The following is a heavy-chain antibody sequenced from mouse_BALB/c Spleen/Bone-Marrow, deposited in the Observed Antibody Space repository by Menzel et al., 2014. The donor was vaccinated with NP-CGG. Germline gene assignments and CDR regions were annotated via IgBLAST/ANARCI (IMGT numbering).Heavy chain of an antibody. CDR2: IYPGDGST. Sequence: VQVVESGPELVKPGALAKISCKASGYTFTSYDINWVKQRPGQGLEWIGWIYPGDGSTKYNEKFKGKATLTADKSSSTAYMQLSSLTSENSAVYFCARSGDSSGYGFAYWGQGTLVTVSA. V-gene: IGHV1S56*01. J-gene: IGHJ3*01. CDR1: GYTFTSYD. CDR3: ARSGDSSGYGFAY. D-gene: IGHD3-2*01.